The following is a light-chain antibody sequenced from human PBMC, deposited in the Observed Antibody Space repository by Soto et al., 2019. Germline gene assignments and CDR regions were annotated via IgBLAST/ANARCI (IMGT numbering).Light chain of an antibody. Sequence: EIVLTQSPGTLSLSPGERATLSCRVSQSVSSNHLAWYQQKTGQTPRLLIYIASNRAPGIPDRFSGSGSGTHFTLTISRVEPEDFAVYYCQQYDSSPWTFGQGTKVEIK. V-gene: IGKV3-20*01. J-gene: IGKJ1*01. CDR2: IAS. CDR3: QQYDSSPWT. CDR1: QSVSSNH.